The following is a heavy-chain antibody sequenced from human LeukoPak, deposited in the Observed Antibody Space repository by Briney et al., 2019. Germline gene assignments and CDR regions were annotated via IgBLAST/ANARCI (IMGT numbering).Heavy chain of an antibody. CDR2: IYYSGST. CDR1: GGSISSSSYY. J-gene: IGHJ4*02. Sequence: SETLSLTCTVSGGSISSSSYYWGWIRQPPGKGLEWIGSIYYSGSTYYNPSLKSRVTISVDTSKNQFSLKLSSVTAADTAVYYCARAGTSLFYYYDRYYFDYWSQGTLVTVSS. V-gene: IGHV4-39*01. CDR3: ARAGTSLFYYYDRYYFDY. D-gene: IGHD3-22*01.